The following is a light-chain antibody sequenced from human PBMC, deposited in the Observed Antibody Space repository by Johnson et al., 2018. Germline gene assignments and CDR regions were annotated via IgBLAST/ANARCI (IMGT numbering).Light chain of an antibody. CDR2: ENN. CDR3: GTWHSSLSAGKV. V-gene: IGLV1-51*02. CDR1: SSNIGNNY. J-gene: IGLJ1*01. Sequence: QSVLTQPPSVSAAPGQKVTISCSGSSSNIGNNYVSWYQQLPGTAPKLLIYENNKRPSGIPDRFSGSKSGTSATLGITGLQTGDEADYYCGTWHSSLSAGKVFGTGTKVTVL.